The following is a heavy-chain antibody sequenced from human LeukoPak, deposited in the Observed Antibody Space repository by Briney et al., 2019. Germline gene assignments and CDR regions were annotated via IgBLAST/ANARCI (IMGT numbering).Heavy chain of an antibody. D-gene: IGHD4-23*01. CDR2: INQDGSTT. CDR3: ARDIRGNRDY. V-gene: IGHV3-74*01. Sequence: VGSLRLSRADSRFSLSIYWIHWGCETPGEGLVWVSNINQDGSTTNYADSVKGRFTISRDNAKDTLFLQMNSLRAEDTAFYYCARDIRGNRDYWGQGTLVTVSS. CDR1: RFSLSIYW. J-gene: IGHJ4*02.